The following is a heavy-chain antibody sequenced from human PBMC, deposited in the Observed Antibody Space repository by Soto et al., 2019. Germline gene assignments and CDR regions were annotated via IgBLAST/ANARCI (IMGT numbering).Heavy chain of an antibody. D-gene: IGHD1-26*01. Sequence: PGGSLRLSCVASGFAFRSYGMNWVRQAPGKGLEWVSSISTSSSAIYYTDSVKGRFIISRDNARNSLYLQMDNLRAEDTAHYFCANGPVVGANYKYYDMDVWGRGTTVTVSS. CDR2: ISTSSSAI. J-gene: IGHJ6*02. CDR1: GFAFRSYG. V-gene: IGHV3-21*04. CDR3: ANGPVVGANYKYYDMDV.